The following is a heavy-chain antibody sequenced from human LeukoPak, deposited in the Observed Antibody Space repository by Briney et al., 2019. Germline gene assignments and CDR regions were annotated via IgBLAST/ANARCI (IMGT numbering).Heavy chain of an antibody. CDR2: IGYSGFT. Sequence: PSETLSLTCTVSGGSTSNYFWSWIRQTPGNGLQWIGYIGYSGFTNYNPSLESRVTISVNTSKVLLKLSSVTAADTAVYYCASSRAAAAPDYWGQGTLVTVSS. CDR1: GGSTSNYF. D-gene: IGHD6-13*01. J-gene: IGHJ4*02. CDR3: ASSRAAAAPDY. V-gene: IGHV4-59*13.